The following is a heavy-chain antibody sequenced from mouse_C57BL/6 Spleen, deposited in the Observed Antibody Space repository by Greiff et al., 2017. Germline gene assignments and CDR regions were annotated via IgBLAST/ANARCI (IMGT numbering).Heavy chain of an antibody. V-gene: IGHV1-69*01. D-gene: IGHD4-1*01. Sequence: VQLQQPGAELVMPGASVKLSCKASGYTFTSYWMHWVKQRPGQGLEWIGEIDPSDSYTNYNQKFKGKSTLTVDKSSSTAYMQLSSLTSEDSAVYYCANWDGYAMDYWGQGTSVTGSS. CDR2: IDPSDSYT. CDR3: ANWDGYAMDY. J-gene: IGHJ4*01. CDR1: GYTFTSYW.